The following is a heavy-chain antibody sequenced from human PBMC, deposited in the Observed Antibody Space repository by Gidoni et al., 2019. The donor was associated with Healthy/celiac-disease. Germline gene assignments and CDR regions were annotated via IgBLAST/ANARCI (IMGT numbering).Heavy chain of an antibody. J-gene: IGHJ3*02. CDR1: GYTVTSYG. D-gene: IGHD6-13*01. Sequence: QVQLVQSGAEVKKPGASVKVSCKASGYTVTSYGISWVRQAPGQGLEWMGGISAYNGNTNYAQKLQGRVTMTTDTSTSTAYMELRSLRSDDTAVYYCAIGPVPYSSPYDAFDIWGQGTMVTVSS. CDR2: ISAYNGNT. CDR3: AIGPVPYSSPYDAFDI. V-gene: IGHV1-18*01.